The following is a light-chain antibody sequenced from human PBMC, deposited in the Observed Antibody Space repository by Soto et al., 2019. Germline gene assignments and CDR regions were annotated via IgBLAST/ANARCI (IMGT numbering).Light chain of an antibody. V-gene: IGKV1-33*01. Sequence: DIQMTHSPSSLSASVGDRVNSTCRASQSINNSLNWYQQKPGRAPKLLIYDASNLEAGVPSRFRGSGSGTDFTFTISRLQPEDIATYYCQQYENLPTSGQGTRREIK. J-gene: IGKJ5*01. CDR3: QQYENLPT. CDR1: QSINNS. CDR2: DAS.